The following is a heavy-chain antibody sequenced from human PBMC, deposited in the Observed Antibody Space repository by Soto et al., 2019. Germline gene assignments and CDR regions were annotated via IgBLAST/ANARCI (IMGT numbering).Heavy chain of an antibody. CDR1: GYTFTSCG. CDR3: ARDQFEFLEWLLYFDY. D-gene: IGHD3-3*01. J-gene: IGHJ4*02. Sequence: QVQLVQSGAEVKKPGASVKVSCKASGYTFTSCGISWVRQAPGQGLEWMGWISAYNGNTNYAQKLQGRVTMTTDTSTSTAYMELRSLRSDDTAVSYCARDQFEFLEWLLYFDYWGQGTLATVSS. V-gene: IGHV1-18*01. CDR2: ISAYNGNT.